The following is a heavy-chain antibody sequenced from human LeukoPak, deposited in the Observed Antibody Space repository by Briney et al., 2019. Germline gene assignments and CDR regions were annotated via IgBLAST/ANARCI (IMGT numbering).Heavy chain of an antibody. D-gene: IGHD3-22*01. CDR1: GGSISSGGYY. CDR2: IYYSGST. Sequence: SETLPLTCTVSGGSISSGGYYWSWIRQHPGKGLEWIGYIYYSGSTYYNPSLKSRVTISVDTSKNQFSLKLSSVTAADTAVYYCARVYDSSGYTNRPVFDYWGQGTLVTVSS. V-gene: IGHV4-31*03. J-gene: IGHJ4*02. CDR3: ARVYDSSGYTNRPVFDY.